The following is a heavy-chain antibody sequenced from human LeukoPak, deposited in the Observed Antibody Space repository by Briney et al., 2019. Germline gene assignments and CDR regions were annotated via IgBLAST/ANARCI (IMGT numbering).Heavy chain of an antibody. CDR3: AKGLYYYDSSGYYLFDY. Sequence: PGGSLRLSCAASGFTFSSYAMSWVRQAPGKGLEWVPAISGSGGSTYYADSVKGRFTISRDNSKNTLYLQMNSLRAEDTAVYYCAKGLYYYDSSGYYLFDYWGQGTLVTVSS. CDR1: GFTFSSYA. CDR2: ISGSGGST. J-gene: IGHJ4*02. V-gene: IGHV3-23*01. D-gene: IGHD3-22*01.